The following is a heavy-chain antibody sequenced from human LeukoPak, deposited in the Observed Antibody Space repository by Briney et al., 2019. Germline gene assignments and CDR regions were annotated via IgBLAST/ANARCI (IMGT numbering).Heavy chain of an antibody. CDR2: IYYSGST. J-gene: IGHJ3*02. CDR3: ARESYDSSGFGAFDI. CDR1: GGSISSGGYY. V-gene: IGHV4-61*08. D-gene: IGHD3-22*01. Sequence: SETLSLTCTVSGGSISSGGYYWSWIRQPPGKGLEWIGYIYYSGSTNYNPSLKSRVTISVDTSKNQSSLKLSSVTAADTAVYYCARESYDSSGFGAFDIWGQGTMVTVSS.